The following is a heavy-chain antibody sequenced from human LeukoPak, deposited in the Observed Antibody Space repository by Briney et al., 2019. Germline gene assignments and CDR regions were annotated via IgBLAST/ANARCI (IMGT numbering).Heavy chain of an antibody. J-gene: IGHJ3*02. CDR3: ARCYGDYPLYYAFDI. Sequence: SLKVSCKGPRGTFTSYVICWGRQAPGQGLEWMGRISLSLSIANYAQKCQGKVTMSTDKSTSTAYMELSSLRSENMAVYYCARCYGDYPLYYAFDIRGQGTMVTVSS. CDR2: ISLSLSIA. CDR1: RGTFTSYV. V-gene: IGHV1-69*04. D-gene: IGHD4-17*01.